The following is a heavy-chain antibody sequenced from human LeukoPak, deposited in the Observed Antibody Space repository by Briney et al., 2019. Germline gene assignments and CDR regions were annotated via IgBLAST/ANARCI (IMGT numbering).Heavy chain of an antibody. CDR2: ISPGGDTI. V-gene: IGHV3-23*01. Sequence: GGSLRLSCAASGFSFSIYAMSWVRQAPGKGLEWVSAISPGGDTIYYLDSVKGRFTISRDNSKNTLYLQMNSLGAEDTALYYCAKGFAFDSWGQGTPVTVSS. J-gene: IGHJ4*02. D-gene: IGHD3-3*01. CDR3: AKGFAFDS. CDR1: GFSFSIYA.